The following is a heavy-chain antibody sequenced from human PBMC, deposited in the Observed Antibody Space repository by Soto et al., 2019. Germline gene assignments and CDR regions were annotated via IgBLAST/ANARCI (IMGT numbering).Heavy chain of an antibody. CDR2: ISWDGGST. D-gene: IGHD3-3*02. CDR1: GFTFDDYT. Sequence: DVQLVESGGVVVQPGGSLRLSCAASGFTFDDYTMHWVRQAPGKGLEWVSLISWDGGSTYYADSVKGRFTISRDNSKNSLYLQMNSLRTEDTALYYCAKSAFLEWLSGSAFDYWGQGTLVTVSS. CDR3: AKSAFLEWLSGSAFDY. V-gene: IGHV3-43*01. J-gene: IGHJ4*02.